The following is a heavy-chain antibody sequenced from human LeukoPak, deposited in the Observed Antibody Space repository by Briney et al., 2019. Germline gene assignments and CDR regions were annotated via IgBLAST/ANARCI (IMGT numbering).Heavy chain of an antibody. CDR3: AKGGGGYSYYGPCS. CDR2: IQYDGSNK. J-gene: IGHJ5*02. Sequence: GGSVRLLCAASRFTFSVYDIHWARQAPGKGREWVACIQYDGSNKYYADSVKGRFTISRDNSKNTLYLQMTSLRAEDTAVYYCAKGGGGYSYYGPCSWGQGTLVAVSS. V-gene: IGHV3-30*02. D-gene: IGHD4-11*01. CDR1: RFTFSVYD.